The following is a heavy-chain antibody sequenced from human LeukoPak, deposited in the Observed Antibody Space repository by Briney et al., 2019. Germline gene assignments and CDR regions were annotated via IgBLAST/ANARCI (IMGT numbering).Heavy chain of an antibody. CDR1: GFTLTNHA. V-gene: IGHV3-23*01. J-gene: IGHJ4*02. CDR2: VVGTGGT. D-gene: IGHD2-15*01. CDR3: VKDYCRDGNCPFPFLDS. Sequence: GGSLRLSCAVSGFTLTNHAVSWVRQAPGKGLEWVSIVVGTGGTYYADSVKGRFILSRDNSMNTVYLQMSSLRAEDTATYYCVKDYCRDGNCPFPFLDSWGQGILVTVSS.